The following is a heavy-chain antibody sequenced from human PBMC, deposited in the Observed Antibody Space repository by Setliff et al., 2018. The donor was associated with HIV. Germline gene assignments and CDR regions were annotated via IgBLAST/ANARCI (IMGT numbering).Heavy chain of an antibody. CDR3: AKSMAAIGTGRWCDS. CDR2: ISDDGLNE. V-gene: IGHV3-30*18. Sequence: AGGSLRLSCAVAGFAFGNYGMHWIRQAPGKGLEWVAVISDDGLNEYYEESVKGRFTIFRDSSKKVVFLQMNSLGSEDTATYYCAKSMAAIGTGRWCDSWGQGTLVTVSS. J-gene: IGHJ5*01. CDR1: GFAFGNYG. D-gene: IGHD6-25*01.